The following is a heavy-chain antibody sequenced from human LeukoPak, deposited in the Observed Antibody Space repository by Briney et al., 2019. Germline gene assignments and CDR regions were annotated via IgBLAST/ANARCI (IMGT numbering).Heavy chain of an antibody. CDR3: ARLYYDFWSGYCDH. J-gene: IGHJ4*02. D-gene: IGHD3-3*01. CDR2: IYYSGST. CDR1: GGSISSYY. Sequence: SETLSLTCTVSGGSISSYYWSWIRQPPGKGLEWIGYIYYSGSTNYNPSLKSRVTISVDTSKNQFSLKLSSVTAADTAVYYCARLYYDFWSGYCDHWGQGTLVTVSS. V-gene: IGHV4-59*01.